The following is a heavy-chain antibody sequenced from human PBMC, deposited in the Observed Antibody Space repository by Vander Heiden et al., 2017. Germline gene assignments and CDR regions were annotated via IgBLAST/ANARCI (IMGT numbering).Heavy chain of an antibody. CDR3: APVRTKGMDV. CDR2: ISSSSSYI. CDR1: GFTFSSYS. J-gene: IGHJ6*02. Sequence: EVQLVESGGGLVKPGGSLRLSCSASGFTFSSYSMNWVRQAPGKGLEWVSSISSSSSYIYYADSVKGRFTISRDNAKNSLYLQMNSLRAEDTAVYYCAPVRTKGMDVWGQGTTVTVSS. V-gene: IGHV3-21*01.